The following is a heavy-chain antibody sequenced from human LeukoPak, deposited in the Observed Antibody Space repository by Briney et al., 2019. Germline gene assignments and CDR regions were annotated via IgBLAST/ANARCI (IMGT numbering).Heavy chain of an antibody. V-gene: IGHV5-51*01. J-gene: IGHJ6*02. CDR1: GYRFSDYW. CDR2: VYPGDSDL. D-gene: IGHD3-22*01. Sequence: GESLKISCKTSGYRFSDYWIGWVRQMPGQGLEWMGIVYPGDSDLRYSPSFFGRVTISADKSISTAYLQWSSLKASDTAMYYCARQYYYDSSGYLDYYYGMDVWGQGTTVTVSS. CDR3: ARQYYYDSSGYLDYYYGMDV.